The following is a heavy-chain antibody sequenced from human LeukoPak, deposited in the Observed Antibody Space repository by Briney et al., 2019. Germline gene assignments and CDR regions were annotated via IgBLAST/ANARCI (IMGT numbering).Heavy chain of an antibody. CDR3: ARVSYYYDSSGRGAFDI. CDR1: GGSISSGSYY. Sequence: PSQTLSLTCTVSGGSISSGSYYWSWIRQPAGKGLEWIGRIYTSGSTNYNPSLKSRVTISVDTSKNQFSLKLSSVTAADTDVYYCARVSYYYDSSGRGAFDIWGQGTMVTVSS. J-gene: IGHJ3*02. V-gene: IGHV4-61*02. CDR2: IYTSGST. D-gene: IGHD3-22*01.